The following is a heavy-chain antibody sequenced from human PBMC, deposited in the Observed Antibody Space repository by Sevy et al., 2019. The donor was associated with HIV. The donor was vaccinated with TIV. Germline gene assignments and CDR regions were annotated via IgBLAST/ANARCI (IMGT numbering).Heavy chain of an antibody. CDR2: ISYDGSNK. Sequence: GGSLRLSCAASGFTFSSYGMHWVRQAPGKGLEWVAVISYDGSNKYYADSVKGRFTISRDNSKNTLYLQMNSLRAEDTAGYYCAKVTPFTTGTWGYFDYWGQGTLVTVSS. J-gene: IGHJ4*02. CDR1: GFTFSSYG. D-gene: IGHD1-1*01. CDR3: AKVTPFTTGTWGYFDY. V-gene: IGHV3-30*18.